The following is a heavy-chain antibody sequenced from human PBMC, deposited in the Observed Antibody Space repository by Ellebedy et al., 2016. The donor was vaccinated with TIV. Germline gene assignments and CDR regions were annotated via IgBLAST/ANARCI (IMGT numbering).Heavy chain of an antibody. D-gene: IGHD3-10*01. CDR3: ARVWGSGNLDP. CDR1: GGSISSYY. CDR2: IYYSGST. V-gene: IGHV4-59*01. J-gene: IGHJ5*02. Sequence: MPSETLSLTCTVSGGSISSYYWSWIRQPPGKGREWIGYIYYSGSTNYNPSLKSRVTISVDASKNQFSLKLSSVTAADTAVYYCARVWGSGNLDPWGQGTLVTVSS.